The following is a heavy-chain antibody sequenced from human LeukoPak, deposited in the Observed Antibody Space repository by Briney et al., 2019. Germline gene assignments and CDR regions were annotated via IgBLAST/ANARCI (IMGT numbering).Heavy chain of an antibody. D-gene: IGHD6-19*01. CDR1: GFTFSDYY. Sequence: GGFLRLSCAASGFTFSDYYMSWIRQAPGKGLEWVSYISSSGSTIYYADSVKGRFTISRDNAKNSLYLQMNSLRAEDTAVYYCARDRSGWTSVPDYWGQGTLVTVSS. CDR3: ARDRSGWTSVPDY. CDR2: ISSSGSTI. V-gene: IGHV3-11*01. J-gene: IGHJ4*02.